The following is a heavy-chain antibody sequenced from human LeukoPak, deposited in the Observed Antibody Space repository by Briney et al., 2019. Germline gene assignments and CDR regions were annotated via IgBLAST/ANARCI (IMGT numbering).Heavy chain of an antibody. Sequence: GGSLRLSCAASGFTLSSYAMSWVRQAPGKGLEWVSAISGSGGSTYYADSVKGRFTISRDNSKNTLYLQMNSLRAEDTAVYYCAKDRGYCTNGVCPLFDYWGQGTLVTVSS. CDR1: GFTLSSYA. V-gene: IGHV3-23*01. CDR2: ISGSGGST. J-gene: IGHJ4*02. CDR3: AKDRGYCTNGVCPLFDY. D-gene: IGHD2-8*01.